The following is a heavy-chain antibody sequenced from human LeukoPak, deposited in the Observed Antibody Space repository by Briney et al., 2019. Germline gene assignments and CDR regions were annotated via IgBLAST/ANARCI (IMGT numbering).Heavy chain of an antibody. V-gene: IGHV3-43*01. CDR1: GFTFDDYT. CDR3: AKGDESGSYYDY. CDR2: ISWDGGST. J-gene: IGHJ4*02. Sequence: GGSLRLSCAASGFTFDDYTMHWVRQAPGKGLEWVSLISWDGGSTYYADSVKGRFTISRDNSKNSLYLQMNSLRTEDTALYYCAKGDESGSYYDYWAREPWSPSPQ. D-gene: IGHD1-26*01.